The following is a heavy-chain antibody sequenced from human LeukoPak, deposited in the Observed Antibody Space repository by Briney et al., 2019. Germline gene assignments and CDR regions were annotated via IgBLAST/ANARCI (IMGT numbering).Heavy chain of an antibody. CDR2: IYYSGST. Sequence: SETLSLTCTVSGGSISSYYWSWIRQPPGKGLEWIGYIYYSGSTNYNPSLKSRVTISVDTSKNQFSLKLSSVTAADTAVYYCARAARDDYVWGSYRLDYWGQGTLVTVSS. CDR1: GGSISSYY. J-gene: IGHJ4*02. D-gene: IGHD3-16*02. CDR3: ARAARDDYVWGSYRLDY. V-gene: IGHV4-59*01.